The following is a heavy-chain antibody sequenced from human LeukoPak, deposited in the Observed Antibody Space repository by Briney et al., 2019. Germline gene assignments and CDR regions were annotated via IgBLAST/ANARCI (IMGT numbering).Heavy chain of an antibody. CDR3: ARACGGDCSLLQADFDY. CDR2: IGSTRSPI. CDR1: GFTFSSYS. D-gene: IGHD2-21*02. Sequence: GGSLRLSCAASGFTFSSYSMNWVRQAPGKGLEWVSYIGSTRSPIYYADSVKGRFTISRDNAKNSLYLQMNSLRAEDTAVYYCARACGGDCSLLQADFDYWGQGTLVTVSS. V-gene: IGHV3-48*01. J-gene: IGHJ4*02.